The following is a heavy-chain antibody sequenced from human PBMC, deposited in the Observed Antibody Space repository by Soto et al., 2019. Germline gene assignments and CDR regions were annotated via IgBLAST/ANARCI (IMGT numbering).Heavy chain of an antibody. CDR1: GGSISSGGYY. CDR2: IYYSGST. V-gene: IGHV4-31*03. D-gene: IGHD2-2*01. CDR3: ARSSTSANYFDY. Sequence: QVQLQESGPGLVKPSQTLSLTCTVSGGSISSGGYYWSWIRQHPGKGLEWIGYIYYSGSTYYNPTLKSRVTISVDTSKNRFAQKLNSVTAADTAVYYCARSSTSANYFDYWGQGTLVSVSS. J-gene: IGHJ4*02.